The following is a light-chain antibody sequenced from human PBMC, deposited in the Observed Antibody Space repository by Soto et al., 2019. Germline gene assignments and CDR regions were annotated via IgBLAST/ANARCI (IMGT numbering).Light chain of an antibody. CDR3: QQYNNWPPNT. Sequence: EIVLTQSPATLSVSPGERATLSCRASQSVSSDLAWYQQKPGQAPRLLMFGVSTRATGIPARFSGSGSGTEFTLTISSLQSEDFAVYYCQQYNNWPPNTFGGGTKVEMK. CDR1: QSVSSD. CDR2: GVS. J-gene: IGKJ4*01. V-gene: IGKV3-15*01.